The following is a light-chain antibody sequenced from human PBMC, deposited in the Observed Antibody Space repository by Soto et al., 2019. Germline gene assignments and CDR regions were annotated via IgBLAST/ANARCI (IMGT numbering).Light chain of an antibody. CDR1: QSVGNF. Sequence: EIVLTQSPATLSLSPGERATLSCRASQSVGNFLAWYQQKSGQTPRLLIYDASNRAPGIPARFGGSGSGTDFTLTISSLEPEDFAVYYCQHRSNWLGTFGPGTKVDIK. J-gene: IGKJ3*01. CDR3: QHRSNWLGT. V-gene: IGKV3-11*01. CDR2: DAS.